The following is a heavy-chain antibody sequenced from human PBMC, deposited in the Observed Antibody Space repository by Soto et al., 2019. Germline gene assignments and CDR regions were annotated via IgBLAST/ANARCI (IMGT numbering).Heavy chain of an antibody. CDR2: IYSGGNT. Sequence: GGALRLSGAASGFSGSSNYMSWVRQAPGKGLEWVSVIYSGGNTYYADSVKGRFTISRDNSKNTLYLQMNSLRAEDTAVYYCARDSSSGWYHDYWGQGTLVTVSS. CDR3: ARDSSSGWYHDY. CDR1: GFSGSSNY. D-gene: IGHD6-19*01. J-gene: IGHJ4*02. V-gene: IGHV3-66*01.